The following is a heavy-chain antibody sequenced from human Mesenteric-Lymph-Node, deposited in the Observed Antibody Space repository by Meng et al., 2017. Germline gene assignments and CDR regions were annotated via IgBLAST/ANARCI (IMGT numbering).Heavy chain of an antibody. Sequence: GESLKISCAASGFTFSDYYMSWIRQAPGKGLEWVSYISSSGSTIYYADSVKGRFTISRDNAKNSLYLQMNSLRAEDTAVYYCARGRYYYDSSGTRGVFDYWGQGTLVTVSS. CDR2: ISSSGSTI. V-gene: IGHV3-11*04. CDR1: GFTFSDYY. D-gene: IGHD3-22*01. CDR3: ARGRYYYDSSGTRGVFDY. J-gene: IGHJ4*02.